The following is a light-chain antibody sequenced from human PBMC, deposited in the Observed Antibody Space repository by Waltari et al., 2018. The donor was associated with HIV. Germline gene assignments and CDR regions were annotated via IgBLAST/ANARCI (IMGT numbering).Light chain of an antibody. CDR2: AAS. J-gene: IGKJ1*01. CDR1: QGISSY. Sequence: AVRMTQSPSTFSASTGDIVTITCRASQGISSYLAWYQQKPGTAPKLLIYAASILQSGVPSRFRGSGTGTNFPLTIHCLQAEDLATYYCQQYYYFPRTFGQGTKVEL. CDR3: QQYYYFPRT. V-gene: IGKV1-8*01.